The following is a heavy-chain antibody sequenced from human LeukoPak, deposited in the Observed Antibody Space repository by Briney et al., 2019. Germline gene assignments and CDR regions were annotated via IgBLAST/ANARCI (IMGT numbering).Heavy chain of an antibody. CDR2: ISNNGGNT. V-gene: IGHV3-64D*06. J-gene: IGHJ4*02. CDR1: GFTFSSYA. D-gene: IGHD6-19*01. CDR3: VKERSSGWYDFDY. Sequence: GGSLRLSCSASGFTFSSYAMHWVRQGPGQGLEYVSGISNNGGNTYYADSVKGRFTISRDNSKNTLYLQMSSLRGEDTAVYYCVKERSSGWYDFDYWGQGTLVTVSS.